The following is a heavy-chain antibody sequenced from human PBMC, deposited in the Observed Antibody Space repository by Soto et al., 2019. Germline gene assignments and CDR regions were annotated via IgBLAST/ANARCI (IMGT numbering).Heavy chain of an antibody. D-gene: IGHD3-9*01. CDR1: GGTFSSYA. CDR3: ARGLRGYFDWLHFDY. CDR2: IIPIFGTA. Sequence: SVKVSCKASGGTFSSYAISWVRQAPGQGLEWMGGIIPIFGTANYAQKFQGRVTITADESTSTAYMELSSLRSEDTAVYYCARGLRGYFDWLHFDYWGQGTLVTVSS. J-gene: IGHJ4*02. V-gene: IGHV1-69*13.